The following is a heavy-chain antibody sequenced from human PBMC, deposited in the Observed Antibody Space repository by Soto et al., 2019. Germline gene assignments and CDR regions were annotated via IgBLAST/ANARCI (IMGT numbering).Heavy chain of an antibody. V-gene: IGHV4-34*01. CDR3: ARSKRHFWSGYSTADY. D-gene: IGHD3-3*02. CDR1: GGSFSGYY. CDR2: INHSGST. J-gene: IGHJ4*02. Sequence: SETLSLTCAVYGGSFSGYYWSWMRQPPGKGLEWIGEINHSGSTNYNPSLKSRVTISVDTSKNQFSLKLSSVTAADTAVYYCARSKRHFWSGYSTADYWGQGTLVTVSS.